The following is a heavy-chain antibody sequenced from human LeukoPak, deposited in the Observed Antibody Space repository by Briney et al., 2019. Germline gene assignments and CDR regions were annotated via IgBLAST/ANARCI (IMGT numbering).Heavy chain of an antibody. D-gene: IGHD4-17*01. CDR3: ARGRTVTNDFDL. CDR1: GYTFDVYY. CDR2: FNPSSSDT. J-gene: IGHJ2*01. V-gene: IGHV1-46*02. Sequence: VASVNVSCKASGYTFDVYYIHWVRQAPGQGLEWMGMFNPSSSDTNYAQRFQGRVTLTRDTSTTTVYMNLSGLRPEDTAVYYCARGRTVTNDFDLWGRGTLLTVSS.